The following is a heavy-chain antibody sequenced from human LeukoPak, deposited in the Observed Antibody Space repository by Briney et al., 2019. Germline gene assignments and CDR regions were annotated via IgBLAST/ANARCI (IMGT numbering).Heavy chain of an antibody. CDR2: IRVSDGAR. CDR1: GFTFPTYA. V-gene: IGHV3-23*01. CDR3: AKVRTGHYFDY. D-gene: IGHD1-1*01. J-gene: IGHJ4*02. Sequence: GGSLRLSCVASGFTFPTYAMMWVRQAPGKGLEWVSSIRVSDGARFYADSVKGRFTTSRDNSNNTLFLQMNSLRAEDTAVYYCAKVRTGHYFDYWGQGTLVTVSS.